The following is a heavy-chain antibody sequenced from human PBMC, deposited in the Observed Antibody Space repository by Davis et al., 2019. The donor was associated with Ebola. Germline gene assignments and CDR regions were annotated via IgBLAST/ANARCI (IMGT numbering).Heavy chain of an antibody. CDR3: ARGGYCTGGVCYYFDY. Sequence: ASVTVSCKASGYTFTGYYMHWVRQAPGQGLEWMGWINPNSGGTNYAQKFQGWVTMTRDTSISTAYMELSRLRSDDTAVYYCARGGYCTGGVCYYFDYWGQGTLVTVSS. J-gene: IGHJ4*02. V-gene: IGHV1-2*04. D-gene: IGHD2-8*02. CDR1: GYTFTGYY. CDR2: INPNSGGT.